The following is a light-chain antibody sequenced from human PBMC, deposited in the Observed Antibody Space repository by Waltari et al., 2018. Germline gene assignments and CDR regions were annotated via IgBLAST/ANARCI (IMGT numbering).Light chain of an antibody. CDR2: RND. CDR3: AAWDDKLGGRWE. Sequence: QSVLTQPPSASRTPGQRVTISCSGSSSNIGRNVVNWYQQVPGTTPKLLIYRNDQRPSGFPDRFSGSKSGTSASLAISGLRSEDEADYYCAAWDDKLGGRWEFGGGTKLTVL. J-gene: IGLJ2*01. CDR1: SSNIGRNV. V-gene: IGLV1-47*01.